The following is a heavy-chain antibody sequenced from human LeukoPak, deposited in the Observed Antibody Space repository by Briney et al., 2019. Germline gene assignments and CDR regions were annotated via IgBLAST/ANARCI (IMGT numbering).Heavy chain of an antibody. J-gene: IGHJ4*02. V-gene: IGHV1-8*01. CDR2: MNPNNGRT. Sequence: GASVKVSCKTSGYTFTSYDINWVRQAPGQGLEWLGWMNPNNGRTGYAQTFQGRVTMTRDTSISTPYMELRSLRSEDTAVYYCARNLAMTGDFDNWGQGTLVTVSS. D-gene: IGHD2-2*01. CDR3: ARNLAMTGDFDN. CDR1: GYTFTSYD.